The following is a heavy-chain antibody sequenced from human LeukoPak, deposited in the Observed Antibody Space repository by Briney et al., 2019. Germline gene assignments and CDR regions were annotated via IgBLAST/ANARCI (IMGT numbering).Heavy chain of an antibody. Sequence: GGSLRLSCAASGFTFSDYYMSWIRQAPGKGLEWVSYISSSGGTIYYADSVKGRFTISRDNAKNSLYPQMNSLRAEDTAVYYCLVDTAMVTGNWFDPWGQGTLVTVSS. CDR1: GFTFSDYY. V-gene: IGHV3-11*01. J-gene: IGHJ5*02. D-gene: IGHD5-18*01. CDR2: ISSSGGTI. CDR3: LVDTAMVTGNWFDP.